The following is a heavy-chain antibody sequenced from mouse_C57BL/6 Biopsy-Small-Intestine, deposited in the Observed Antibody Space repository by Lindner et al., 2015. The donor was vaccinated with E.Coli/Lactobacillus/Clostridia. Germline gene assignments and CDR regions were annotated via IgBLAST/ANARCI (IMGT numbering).Heavy chain of an antibody. Sequence: VQLQESGAELVKPGASVKLSCTASGFNVKDYYMHWVKQRTEQGLEWIGRIDPEDGDTEYAPKFQGKATMTADTSSNTAYLQLSSLTSEDTAVYYCARSSGYYAMDYWGQGTSVTVSS. V-gene: IGHV14-1*01. CDR1: GFNVKDYY. D-gene: IGHD3-1*01. CDR3: ARSSGYYAMDY. CDR2: IDPEDGDT. J-gene: IGHJ4*01.